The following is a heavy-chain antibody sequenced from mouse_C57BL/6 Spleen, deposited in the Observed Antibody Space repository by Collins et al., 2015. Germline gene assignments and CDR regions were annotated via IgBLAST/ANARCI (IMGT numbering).Heavy chain of an antibody. J-gene: IGHJ2*01. V-gene: IGHV7-3*02. CDR2: IRNKANGYTT. D-gene: IGHD2-10*02. CDR1: GFTFTDYY. Sequence: EVKLVESGGGLVQPGGSLRLSCATSGFTFTDYYMSWVRRPPGKALEWLGFIRNKANGYTTEYSASVKGRFTISRDNSQSILYLQMNTLRAEDSATYYCARDGYGNYDYFDYWGQGTTLTVSS. CDR3: ARDGYGNYDYFDY.